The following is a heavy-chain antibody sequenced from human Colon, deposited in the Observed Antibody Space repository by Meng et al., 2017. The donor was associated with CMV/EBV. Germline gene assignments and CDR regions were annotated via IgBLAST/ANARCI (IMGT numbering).Heavy chain of an antibody. CDR2: IYYSGST. V-gene: IGHV4-59*01. D-gene: IGHD3-10*01. CDR3: ARLQITMVRGVTEYYFDY. J-gene: IGHJ4*02. CDR1: GGSISSYY. Sequence: GSLRLSCTVSGGSISSYYWSWIRQPPGKGLEWIGYIYYSGSTNYNPSLKSRVTISVDTSKNQFSLKLSSVTAADTAVYYCARLQITMVRGVTEYYFDYWGQGTLVTVS.